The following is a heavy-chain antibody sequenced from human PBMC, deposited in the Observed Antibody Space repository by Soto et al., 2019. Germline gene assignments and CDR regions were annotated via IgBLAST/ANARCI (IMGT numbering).Heavy chain of an antibody. CDR3: ATGTGTVTPAI. V-gene: IGHV3-74*03. Sequence: GGSLRLSCAASGFTFSNYWMYWVRRAPGKGLMWVSRINNDGSTTTYVDSVKGRFTVSRDNAKNTLYLQMNSLRADDTAVYYCATGTGTVTPAIWGQGTLVTVSS. J-gene: IGHJ4*02. D-gene: IGHD4-17*01. CDR1: GFTFSNYW. CDR2: INNDGSTT.